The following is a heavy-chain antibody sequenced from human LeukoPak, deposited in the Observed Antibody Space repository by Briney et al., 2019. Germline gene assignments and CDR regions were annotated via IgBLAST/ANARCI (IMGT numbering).Heavy chain of an antibody. V-gene: IGHV1-2*02. Sequence: EASVKVSCKASGYTFTDLYIHWVRQAPGQGLEWMGFIRPNSGGTSYAQKFQGRVTMTRDTSINTAYLELSGLTSDDTAVYFCARHNYDFDFDYWGQGTLVTVSS. D-gene: IGHD4-11*01. CDR3: ARHNYDFDFDY. J-gene: IGHJ4*01. CDR2: IRPNSGGT. CDR1: GYTFTDLY.